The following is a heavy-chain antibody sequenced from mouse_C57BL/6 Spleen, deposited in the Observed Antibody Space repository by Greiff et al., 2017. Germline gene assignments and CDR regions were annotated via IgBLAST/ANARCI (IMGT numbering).Heavy chain of an antibody. J-gene: IGHJ4*01. V-gene: IGHV1-64*01. CDR1: GYTFPSYW. CDR2: IHPNSGST. D-gene: IGHD1-1*01. Sequence: VQLQQPGAELVKPGASVKLSCKASGYTFPSYWMHWVKQRPGQGLEWIGMIHPNSGSTNYNEKFKSKATLTVDKSSSTAYMQLSSLTSEDSAVYYCARLTTVVGAMDYWGQGTSVTVSS. CDR3: ARLTTVVGAMDY.